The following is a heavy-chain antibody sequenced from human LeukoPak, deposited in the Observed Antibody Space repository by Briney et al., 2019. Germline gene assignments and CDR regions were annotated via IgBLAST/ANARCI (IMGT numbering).Heavy chain of an antibody. Sequence: GSLRLSCAASGFTFSDYCMSWIRQPAGKGLEWIGRIYTSGSTNYNPSLKSRVTMSVDTSKNQFSLKLSSVTAADTAVYYCARDGAVAGKTDYWGQGTLVTVSS. CDR3: ARDGAVAGKTDY. CDR2: IYTSGST. D-gene: IGHD6-19*01. J-gene: IGHJ4*02. CDR1: GFTFSDYC. V-gene: IGHV4-4*07.